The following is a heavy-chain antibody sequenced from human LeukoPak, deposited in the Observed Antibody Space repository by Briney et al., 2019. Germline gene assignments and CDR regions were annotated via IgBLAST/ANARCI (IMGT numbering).Heavy chain of an antibody. J-gene: IGHJ6*03. CDR1: GVSISSYY. CDR2: IYYIGST. Sequence: SETLSLTCTVSGVSISSYYWSWIRQPPGKGLEWIGYIYYIGSTNYNPSLKSRVTISVDTSKNQFSLKLSSVTAADTAVYYCAGGKLAETVYYYYYYMDVWGKGTTVTISS. CDR3: AGGKLAETVYYYYYYMDV. D-gene: IGHD3-10*01. V-gene: IGHV4-59*01.